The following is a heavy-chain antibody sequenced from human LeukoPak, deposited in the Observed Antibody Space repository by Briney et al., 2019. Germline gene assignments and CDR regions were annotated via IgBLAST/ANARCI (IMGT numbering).Heavy chain of an antibody. D-gene: IGHD3-3*01. CDR3: AKVQRFLEWFFDY. CDR2: ISGSGGST. Sequence: GGSLRLSCAASGFTFSSYAMSWVRQAPGKGLEGVSAISGSGGSTYYADSVKGRFTISRDNSQNTLYLQINSLRAEDTAVYYCAKVQRFLEWFFDYWGQGTLVTVSS. V-gene: IGHV3-23*01. J-gene: IGHJ4*02. CDR1: GFTFSSYA.